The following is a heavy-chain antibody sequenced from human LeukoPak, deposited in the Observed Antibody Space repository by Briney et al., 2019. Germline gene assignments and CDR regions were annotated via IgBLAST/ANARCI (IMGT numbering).Heavy chain of an antibody. V-gene: IGHV3-21*01. CDR2: ISSNTSYR. CDR3: ARGGDAGRYWYFDL. J-gene: IGHJ2*01. D-gene: IGHD7-27*01. CDR1: GFTFSSYN. Sequence: GGSLRLSCAASGFTFSSYNMNWARQAPGKGLEWVSSISSNTSYRYYADSVKGRFTISRDNAKNSLYLQMNSLRAEDTTVYYCARGGDAGRYWYFDLWGRGTLVTVSS.